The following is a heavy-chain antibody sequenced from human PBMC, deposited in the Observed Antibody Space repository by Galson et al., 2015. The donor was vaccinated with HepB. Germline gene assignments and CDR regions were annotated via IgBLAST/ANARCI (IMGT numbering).Heavy chain of an antibody. CDR1: GFSLSTSGMR. CDR2: IDWDDDK. V-gene: IGHV2-70*04. Sequence: PALVKPTQTLTLTCTFSGFSLSTSGMRVSWIRQPPGKALEWLARIDWDDDKFYSTSLKTRLTISKDTSKNQVVLTMTNMDPVDTATYYCARTRAPLYSGSSSIYAFDIWGQGTMVTVSS. CDR3: ARTRAPLYSGSSSIYAFDI. J-gene: IGHJ3*02. D-gene: IGHD1-26*01.